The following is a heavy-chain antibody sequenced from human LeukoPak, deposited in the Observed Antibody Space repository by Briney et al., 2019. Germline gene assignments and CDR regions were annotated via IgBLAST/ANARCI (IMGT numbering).Heavy chain of an antibody. V-gene: IGHV1-69*13. CDR3: ARGRGSYDFWSGYYTPRYYYYMDV. CDR2: IIPIFGTA. Sequence: ASVKVSCKACGGTFSSYAISWVRQAPGQGLEWMGGIIPIFGTANYAQKFQGRVTITADESTSTAYMELSSLRSEDTAVYYCARGRGSYDFWSGYYTPRYYYYMDVWGKGTTVTVSS. J-gene: IGHJ6*03. CDR1: GGTFSSYA. D-gene: IGHD3-3*01.